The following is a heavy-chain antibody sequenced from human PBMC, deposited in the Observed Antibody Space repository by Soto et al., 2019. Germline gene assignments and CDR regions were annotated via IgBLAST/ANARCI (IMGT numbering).Heavy chain of an antibody. J-gene: IGHJ3*02. CDR3: ARDLIESYYYGSGTSVFDI. D-gene: IGHD3-10*01. V-gene: IGHV1-18*01. CDR2: ISAYNGNT. Sequence: ASVKVSCKASGYTFTSYGISWVRQAPGQGLEWMGWISAYNGNTNYAQKIQGRVTMTTDTSTSTAYMELRSLRSDDTAVYYCARDLIESYYYGSGTSVFDIWGQGTMVTVS. CDR1: GYTFTSYG.